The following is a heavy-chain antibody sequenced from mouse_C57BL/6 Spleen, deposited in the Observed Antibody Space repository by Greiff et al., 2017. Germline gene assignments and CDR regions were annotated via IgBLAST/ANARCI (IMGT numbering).Heavy chain of an antibody. CDR1: GYTFTAYN. V-gene: IGHV1-18*01. CDR2: INPNNGGS. CDR3: ARLVYYAMDY. Sequence: VQLKQSGPELVKPGASVKIPCKASGYTFTAYNMDWVKQSHGKSLEWIGDINPNNGGSISNQKFKGKATLTVDKSSSTAYMELRSLTSEDTAVYYCARLVYYAMDYWGQGTSVTVSS. J-gene: IGHJ4*01.